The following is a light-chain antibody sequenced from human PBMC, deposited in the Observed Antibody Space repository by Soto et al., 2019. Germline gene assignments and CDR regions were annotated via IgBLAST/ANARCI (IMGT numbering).Light chain of an antibody. CDR2: ATS. V-gene: IGKV3-20*01. CDR1: QSISRTY. CDR3: QQYGRSGT. Sequence: EHVLTQSPGTLSLSPGERATLSCRASQSISRTYLAWYQQKPVQAPRLLIYATSSRATGIPDRFSGSGSGTDFTLTISRLEPEDFAVYYCQQYGRSGTFGQGTKVDIK. J-gene: IGKJ1*01.